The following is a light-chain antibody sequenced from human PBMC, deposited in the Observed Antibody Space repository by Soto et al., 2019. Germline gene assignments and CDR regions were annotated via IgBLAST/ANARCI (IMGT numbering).Light chain of an antibody. J-gene: IGKJ2*01. CDR1: QSLVHSDGRTY. Sequence: DIVLTQTPLSSPVTLGQPASISCRSSQSLVHSDGRTYLSWFHQRPGQPPRLLLHKVSNSLAVVPDRFSGSGAGTDFTLKISRVEAEDVGIYFCMQATQYRPYTFGQGTKLEI. CDR3: MQATQYRPYT. V-gene: IGKV2-24*01. CDR2: KVS.